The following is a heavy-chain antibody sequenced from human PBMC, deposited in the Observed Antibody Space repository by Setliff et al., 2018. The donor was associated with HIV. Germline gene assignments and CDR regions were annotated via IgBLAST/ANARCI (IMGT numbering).Heavy chain of an antibody. Sequence: PGESLKISCAASGFTFSSYGMNWVRQAPGKGLEWVSYISSSSSTIYYADSVKGRFTISRDNGKNLLYLQMNSLRAEDTAVYYCARGGRLQYFDWPSYAMDVWGQGTTVTVSS. CDR1: GFTFSSYG. CDR3: ARGGRLQYFDWPSYAMDV. D-gene: IGHD3-9*01. V-gene: IGHV3-48*04. CDR2: ISSSSSTI. J-gene: IGHJ6*02.